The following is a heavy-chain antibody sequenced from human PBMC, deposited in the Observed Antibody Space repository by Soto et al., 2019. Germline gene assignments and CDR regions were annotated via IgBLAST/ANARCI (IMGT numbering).Heavy chain of an antibody. CDR2: IWYDGSNK. CDR3: SRESVGYCSGGSCYRDAFDI. D-gene: IGHD2-15*01. J-gene: IGHJ3*02. Sequence: QVQLVESGGGVVQPGRSLRLSCAASGFTFSSYGMHWVRQAPGKGLEWVAVIWYDGSNKYYADSVKGRFTISRDNSKNTLYLQMNSLIAEDTAVYYCSRESVGYCSGGSCYRDAFDIWGQGTMVTVSS. CDR1: GFTFSSYG. V-gene: IGHV3-33*01.